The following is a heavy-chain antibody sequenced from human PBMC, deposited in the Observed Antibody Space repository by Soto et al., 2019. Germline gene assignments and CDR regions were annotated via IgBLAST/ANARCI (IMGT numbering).Heavy chain of an antibody. Sequence: EVQLEESGGGLVQPGGSPRLSCAASGFTLSMYWMTWVRQAPGRGLEWVANIKQDGSKKSYLDSVRGRFTISRDNVRNSLYLQMDSLRDEDTALYYCARDVSPGSSSLYLDAFDIWGQGTMVIVSS. CDR1: GFTLSMYW. CDR3: ARDVSPGSSSLYLDAFDI. J-gene: IGHJ3*02. CDR2: IKQDGSKK. D-gene: IGHD6-13*01. V-gene: IGHV3-7*05.